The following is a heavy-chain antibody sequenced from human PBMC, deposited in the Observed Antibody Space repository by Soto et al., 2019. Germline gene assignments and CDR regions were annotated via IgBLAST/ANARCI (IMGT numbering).Heavy chain of an antibody. Sequence: QVQLVESGGGVVQPGRSLRLSCAASGFTFSSYGMHWVRQAPGKGLEWVAVIWYDGRNKYYADSVKGRFTISRDNSKNTLYLQMNSLRGDDTAVYYCARDNAHLGYCSGGSCYPTYYYYGMDVWGQGTTVTVSS. CDR1: GFTFSSYG. CDR3: ARDNAHLGYCSGGSCYPTYYYYGMDV. D-gene: IGHD2-15*01. J-gene: IGHJ6*02. CDR2: IWYDGRNK. V-gene: IGHV3-33*01.